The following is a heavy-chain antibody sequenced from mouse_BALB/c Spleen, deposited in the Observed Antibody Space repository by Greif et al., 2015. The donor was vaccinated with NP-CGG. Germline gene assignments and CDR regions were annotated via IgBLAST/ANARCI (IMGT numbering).Heavy chain of an antibody. V-gene: IGHV1-84*02. CDR3: ARRTGTEAMDY. J-gene: IGHJ4*01. D-gene: IGHD4-1*01. CDR2: IYPGSGNT. Sequence: VQLQESGPEPVKPGASVKISCKASGYTFTDYYINWVKQKPGQGLEWIGWIYPGSGNTKYNEKFKGKATLTVDTSSSTAYMQLSSLTSEDTAVYFCARRTGTEAMDYWGQGTSVTVS. CDR1: GYTFTDYY.